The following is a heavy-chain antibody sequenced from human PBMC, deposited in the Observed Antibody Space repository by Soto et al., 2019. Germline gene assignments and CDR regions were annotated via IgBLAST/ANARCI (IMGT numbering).Heavy chain of an antibody. CDR1: GYTFSTNP. V-gene: IGHV3-23*01. J-gene: IGHJ4*02. CDR2: ISGSGNTI. Sequence: PGGSLRLSCAASGYTFSTNPMSWVRKAPGMGLEFVSLISGSGNTIYYADSVKGRFTISRDNSKNTVSLQMNSLRAEDTAVYYCAKVGYDTYGYYLRSLDYWGQGTLVTVSS. D-gene: IGHD3-3*01. CDR3: AKVGYDTYGYYLRSLDY.